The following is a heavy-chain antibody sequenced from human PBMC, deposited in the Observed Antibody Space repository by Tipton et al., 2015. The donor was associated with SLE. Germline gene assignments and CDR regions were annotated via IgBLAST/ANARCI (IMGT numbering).Heavy chain of an antibody. CDR3: ARDGAPEDPVDY. CDR2: IYYSGST. Sequence: TLSLTCTVSGGSISSYYWSWIRQPPGKGLEWIGYIYYSGSTNYNPSLKSRVTISVDTSKDQFSLKVSSVTAADTAVYYCARDGAPEDPVDYWGQGTLVTVSS. V-gene: IGHV4-59*12. J-gene: IGHJ4*02. CDR1: GGSISSYY. D-gene: IGHD1-14*01.